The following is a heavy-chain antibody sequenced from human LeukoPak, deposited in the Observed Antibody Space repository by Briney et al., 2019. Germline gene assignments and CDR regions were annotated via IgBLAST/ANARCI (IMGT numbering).Heavy chain of an antibody. CDR3: ARAGPYYDFWSGYWYPYYFDY. D-gene: IGHD3-3*01. J-gene: IGHJ4*02. CDR2: ISSNGGST. Sequence: AGGSLRLSYAASGFTFSSYAMHWVRQAPGKGLEYVSAISSNGGSTYYANSVKGRFTISRDNSKNTLYLQMGSLRAEDMAVYYCARAGPYYDFWSGYWYPYYFDYWGQGTLVTVSS. V-gene: IGHV3-64*01. CDR1: GFTFSSYA.